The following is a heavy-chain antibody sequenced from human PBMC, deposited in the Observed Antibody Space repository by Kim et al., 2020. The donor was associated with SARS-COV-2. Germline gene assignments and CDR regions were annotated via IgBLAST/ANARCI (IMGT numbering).Heavy chain of an antibody. V-gene: IGHV3-66*01. CDR3: ARDIHYYDSSGYYSWFDP. CDR1: GFTVSSNY. CDR2: IYSGGST. J-gene: IGHJ5*02. D-gene: IGHD3-22*01. Sequence: GGSLRLSCAASGFTVSSNYMSWVRQAPGKGLEWVSVIYSGGSTYYADSVKGRFTISRDNSKNTLYLQMNSLRAEDTAVYYCARDIHYYDSSGYYSWFDPWGQGTLVTVSS.